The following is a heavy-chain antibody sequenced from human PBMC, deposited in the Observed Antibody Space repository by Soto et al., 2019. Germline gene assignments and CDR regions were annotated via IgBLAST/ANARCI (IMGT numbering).Heavy chain of an antibody. J-gene: IGHJ6*02. Sequence: GESLKISCKGSGYSFTSYWIGWVRQMPGKGLEGMGIIYPGDSDTRYSPSFQGQVTISADKSISTAYLQWSSLKDSDTAMYYCARQAYCGGDCYSYYYYCIDVWGQGTTVTVSS. V-gene: IGHV5-51*01. CDR3: ARQAYCGGDCYSYYYYCIDV. CDR1: GYSFTSYW. D-gene: IGHD2-21*02. CDR2: IYPGDSDT.